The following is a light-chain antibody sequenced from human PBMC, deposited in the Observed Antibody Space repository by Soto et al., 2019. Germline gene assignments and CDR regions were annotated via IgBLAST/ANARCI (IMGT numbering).Light chain of an antibody. V-gene: IGLV2-8*01. CDR1: SSDDGDYNY. CDR3: TSYAGSNNFV. Sequence: QSVLTQPPSASGSPGQSVTISCTGTSSDDGDYNYVSWYQQHPGKAPKLMIYEVSKRPSGVPDRFSGSKSGNTASLTVSGLQAEDEADYYCTSYAGSNNFVFGTGTKLTGL. CDR2: EVS. J-gene: IGLJ1*01.